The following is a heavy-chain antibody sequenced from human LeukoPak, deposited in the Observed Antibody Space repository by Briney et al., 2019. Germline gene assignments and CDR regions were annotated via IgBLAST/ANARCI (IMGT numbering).Heavy chain of an antibody. CDR3: AKDLRYNWNLGNAFDI. CDR1: GFTFSSYG. V-gene: IGHV3-30*18. D-gene: IGHD1-1*01. J-gene: IGHJ3*02. Sequence: GRSLRLSCAASGFTFSSYGMHWVRQAPGKGLEWVAVISCDGSNKYYADSVKGRFTISRDNSKNALYLQMNSLRAEDTAVYYCAKDLRYNWNLGNAFDIWGQGTMVTVSS. CDR2: ISCDGSNK.